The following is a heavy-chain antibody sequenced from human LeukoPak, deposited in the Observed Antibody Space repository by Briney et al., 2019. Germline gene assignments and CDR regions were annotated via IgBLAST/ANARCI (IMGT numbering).Heavy chain of an antibody. CDR3: ARVTLGYCSGGSCWWFDP. Sequence: PGRSLRLSCSASGFTFSSYAVHWVRQAQGKGLEWVAVISYDGTYKYYADSVKGRFNISRDNSKNTLFLQMNSLRDEDTAVYYCARVTLGYCSGGSCWWFDPWGQGTLVTVSS. CDR2: ISYDGTYK. V-gene: IGHV3-30-3*01. CDR1: GFTFSSYA. J-gene: IGHJ5*02. D-gene: IGHD2-15*01.